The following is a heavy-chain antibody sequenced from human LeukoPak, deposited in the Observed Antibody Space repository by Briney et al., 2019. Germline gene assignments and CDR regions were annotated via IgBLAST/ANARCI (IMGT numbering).Heavy chain of an antibody. V-gene: IGHV3-49*04. J-gene: IGHJ3*02. D-gene: IGHD3-22*01. CDR1: GFTFIDYA. CDR3: SRFYSSGWASGAFDI. CDR2: IRNKANGGTT. Sequence: PGRSLRLSCTTSGFTFIDYAVSWVRQAPGKGLEWIGFIRNKANGGTTEYAASVKGRFTISRDDSKTIAHLQMSSLKTEDTAVYYCSRFYSSGWASGAFDIWGQGTMVTVSS.